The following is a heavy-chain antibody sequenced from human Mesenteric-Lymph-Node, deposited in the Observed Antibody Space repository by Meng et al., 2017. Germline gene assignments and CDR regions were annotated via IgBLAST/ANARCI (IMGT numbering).Heavy chain of an antibody. V-gene: IGHV4-34*01. CDR3: AKDRNALVWGVPDY. CDR2: ISGSGNT. Sequence: SQTRSLTCGVSGASLSDFYWSWIRQPPRKGLQWIGEISGSGNTNYNPSLKSRVTISLDTSKNQFSLKLSSVTAADTALYYCAKDRNALVWGVPDYWGQGTLVTVSS. CDR1: GASLSDFY. J-gene: IGHJ4*02. D-gene: IGHD3-10*01.